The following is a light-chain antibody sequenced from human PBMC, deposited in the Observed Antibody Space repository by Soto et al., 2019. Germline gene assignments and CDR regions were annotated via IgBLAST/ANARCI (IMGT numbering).Light chain of an antibody. J-gene: IGLJ2*01. Sequence: QSALTQPAFVSGSPGQSITISCTGTSNDIGSYNLVSWYQNHPGKAPQLMIYEVAKRPSGVSNRFSGSKSGYTASLTISGLQAEDEADYFCCSYVKGAPVIFGGGTKLTVL. CDR3: CSYVKGAPVI. V-gene: IGLV2-23*02. CDR2: EVA. CDR1: SNDIGSYNL.